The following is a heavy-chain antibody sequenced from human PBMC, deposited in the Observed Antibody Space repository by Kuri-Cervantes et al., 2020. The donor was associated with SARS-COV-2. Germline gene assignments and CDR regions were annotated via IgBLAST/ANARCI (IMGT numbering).Heavy chain of an antibody. CDR3: ARRGWGSYYFDY. J-gene: IGHJ4*02. D-gene: IGHD3-16*01. CDR1: GFIFSSYG. CDR2: ISYDGSNK. V-gene: IGHV3-30*03. Sequence: GESLKISCAASGFIFSSYGMHWVRQAPGKGLEWVAVISYDGSNKYYADSVKGRFTISRDNSKNTLYLQMNSLRAEDTAVYYCARRGWGSYYFDYWGQGTLVTVSS.